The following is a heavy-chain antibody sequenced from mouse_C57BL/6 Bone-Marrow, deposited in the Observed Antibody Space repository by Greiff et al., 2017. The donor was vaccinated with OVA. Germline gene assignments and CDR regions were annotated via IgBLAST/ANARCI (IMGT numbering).Heavy chain of an antibody. CDR3: ARRGFITTVVATEWYFDV. Sequence: EVKLMESGPGLAKPSQTLSLTCSVTGYSITSDYWNWIRKFPGNKLEYMGYISYSGSTYYNPSLKSRISITRDTSKNQYYLQLNSVTTEDTATYYCARRGFITTVVATEWYFDVWGTGTTVTVSS. D-gene: IGHD1-1*01. J-gene: IGHJ1*03. V-gene: IGHV3-8*01. CDR2: ISYSGST. CDR1: GYSITSDY.